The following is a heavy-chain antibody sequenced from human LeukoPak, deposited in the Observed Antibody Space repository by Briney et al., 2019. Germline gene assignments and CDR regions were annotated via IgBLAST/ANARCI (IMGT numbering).Heavy chain of an antibody. CDR2: ISYDGSNK. Sequence: GGSLRLSCAASGFTFSSYGMHWVRQAPGKGLEWVAVISYDGSNKYCADSVRGRFTISRDNAKNTLYLQMNTLRVEDTAVYYCTRDLMDYDVSTGLHHYYMDVWGQGTTVTVSS. CDR3: TRDLMDYDVSTGLHHYYMDV. J-gene: IGHJ6*02. CDR1: GFTFSSYG. V-gene: IGHV3-30*03. D-gene: IGHD3-9*01.